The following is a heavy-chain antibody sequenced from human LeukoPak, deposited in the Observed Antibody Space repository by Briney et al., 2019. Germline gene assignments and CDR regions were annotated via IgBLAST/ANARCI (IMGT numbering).Heavy chain of an antibody. D-gene: IGHD3-10*01. CDR3: ARDGRGSGSLTDPGTFDY. V-gene: IGHV1-69*13. CDR1: GGTFSSYA. J-gene: IGHJ4*02. Sequence: ASVKVSCKASGGTFSSYAISWVRQAPGQGLEWMGGIIPIFGTANYAQKFQGRVTITADESTSTAYMELSSLRSEDTAVYYCARDGRGSGSLTDPGTFDYWGQGTLVTVSS. CDR2: IIPIFGTA.